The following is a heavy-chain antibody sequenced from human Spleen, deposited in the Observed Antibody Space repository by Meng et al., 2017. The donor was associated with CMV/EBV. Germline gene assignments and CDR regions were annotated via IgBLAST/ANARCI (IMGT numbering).Heavy chain of an antibody. CDR3: SARQISGTLVYFFDH. D-gene: IGHD1-7*01. J-gene: IGHJ5*02. CDR1: GFSFTNAW. CDR2: IKSKGEGGAT. Sequence: GGSLRLSCAASGFSFTNAWMSWVRQAPGKGLEWVGRIKSKGEGGATDYAAPVKGRFTISRDDSQNMLYLQMNSLKTEDTAVYYCSARQISGTLVYFFDHWGQGTLVTVSS. V-gene: IGHV3-15*01.